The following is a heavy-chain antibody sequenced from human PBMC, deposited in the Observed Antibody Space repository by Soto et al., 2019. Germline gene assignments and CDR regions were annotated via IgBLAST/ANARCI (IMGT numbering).Heavy chain of an antibody. CDR3: ARVKTIAMPGFDY. J-gene: IGHJ4*02. D-gene: IGHD2-2*01. Sequence: ASVKVSCKTSGYVFTGFAIHWMRQAPGQGPEWMGWINTGNGDSKYSEKFQDRVTITRDTSATTAYMELSSLRSEDTAVYYCARVKTIAMPGFDYWAREPRSPSPQ. CDR2: INTGNGDS. CDR1: GYVFTGFA. V-gene: IGHV1-3*04.